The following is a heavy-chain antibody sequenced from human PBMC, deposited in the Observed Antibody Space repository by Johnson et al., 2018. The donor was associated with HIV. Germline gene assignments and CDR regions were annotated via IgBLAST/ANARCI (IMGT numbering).Heavy chain of an antibody. Sequence: QVQLVESGGGAVQPGRSLRLSCAASGFTFSVHAMHWVRQAPGKGLEWVAVISSQGSTSYYADSVKGRFSVSRDNSKNTLYLQINSLGLGDTAVYYCARDGSGHAVVVTATRRGYGFGLDMWGQGTMVTVSS. D-gene: IGHD2-21*02. V-gene: IGHV3-30*04. CDR1: GFTFSVHA. CDR3: ARDGSGHAVVVTATRRGYGFGLDM. CDR2: ISSQGSTS. J-gene: IGHJ3*02.